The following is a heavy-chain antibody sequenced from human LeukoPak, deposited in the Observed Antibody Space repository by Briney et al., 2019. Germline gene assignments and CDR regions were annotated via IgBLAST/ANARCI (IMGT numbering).Heavy chain of an antibody. J-gene: IGHJ4*02. CDR3: ANNAAWLVVVAALDY. CDR1: GFTFSSYA. V-gene: IGHV3-23*01. D-gene: IGHD2-15*01. CDR2: ISGSGGST. Sequence: PGGSLRLSCAASGFTFSSYAMSWVRQAPGKGLEWVSAISGSGGSTYYADSVKGRFTISRDNSKNTLYLQMNSLRAEDTAVYYCANNAAWLVVVAALDYWGQGTLVTVSS.